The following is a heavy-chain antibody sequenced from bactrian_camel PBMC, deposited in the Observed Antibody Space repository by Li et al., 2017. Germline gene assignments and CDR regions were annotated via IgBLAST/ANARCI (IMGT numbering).Heavy chain of an antibody. D-gene: IGHD4*01. CDR1: GYTYC. CDR2: IYSATST. CDR3: VAPLQPYSDFEPAS. Sequence: QLVESGGGSAQAGESLTLSCAASGYTYCMAWFRQGPGKNLEWVSTIYSATSTWYSDSVKGRFTISRDNAKSTVYLQMNSLKPEDTAVYYCVAPLQPYSDFEPASWGQGTQVTVS. J-gene: IGHJ4*01. V-gene: IGHV3S9*01.